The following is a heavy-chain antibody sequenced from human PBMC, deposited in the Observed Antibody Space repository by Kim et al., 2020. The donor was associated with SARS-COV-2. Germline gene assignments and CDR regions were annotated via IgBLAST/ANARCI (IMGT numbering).Heavy chain of an antibody. V-gene: IGHV3-74*01. D-gene: IGHD2-21*01. Sequence: SDTRYAETVKGRLNISRDSAKNTLYLQMNSQRAEDTAVYYCASSWTPVDNYWGQGTPVTVSS. J-gene: IGHJ4*02. CDR2: SDT. CDR3: ASSWTPVDNY.